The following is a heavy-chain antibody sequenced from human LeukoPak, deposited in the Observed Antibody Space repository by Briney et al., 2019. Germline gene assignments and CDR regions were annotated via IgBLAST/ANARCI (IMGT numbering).Heavy chain of an antibody. CDR2: ISGSSTSI. V-gene: IGHV3-48*02. CDR3: DYHGN. Sequence: PGGSLRLSCAASGLTFSSSEMNGMRQAPGKGLEWLSSISGSSTSIYYADSVKGRFTISRDNVKNLLYLQMNSLRDEDTAVYYCDYHGNWGQGTLVTVSS. J-gene: IGHJ4*02. D-gene: IGHD3-10*01. CDR1: GLTFSSSE.